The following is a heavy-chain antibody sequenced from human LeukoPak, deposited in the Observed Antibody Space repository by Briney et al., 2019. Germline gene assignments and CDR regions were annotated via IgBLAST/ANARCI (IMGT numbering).Heavy chain of an antibody. J-gene: IGHJ4*02. D-gene: IGHD3-3*01. CDR2: MAYSGSS. CDR1: GGSISSSSYS. CDR3: ARHDFWSGNYGENYFDY. Sequence: SETLSLTCTVSGGSISSSSYSWGWIRQPPGKGLDWIGSMAYSGSSYYNPSLKSRVTITVDTSKNQFSLKLTSVTAADTAMYYCARHDFWSGNYGENYFDYWGQGILVTVSS. V-gene: IGHV4-39*01.